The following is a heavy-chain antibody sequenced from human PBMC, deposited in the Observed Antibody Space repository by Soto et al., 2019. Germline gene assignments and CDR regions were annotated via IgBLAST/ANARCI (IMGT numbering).Heavy chain of an antibody. CDR2: IIPIFGTA. J-gene: IGHJ5*02. Sequence: QVQLVQSGAEVKKPGSSVKASCKASGGTFSSYAISWVRQAPGQGHEWMGGIIPIFGTANYAQKFQGRVTITADESTSTAYMELSSLRSQDTAVYYCASVSGGNSNDDWFDPWGQGTLVTVSS. CDR1: GGTFSSYA. D-gene: IGHD2-21*02. V-gene: IGHV1-69*01. CDR3: ASVSGGNSNDDWFDP.